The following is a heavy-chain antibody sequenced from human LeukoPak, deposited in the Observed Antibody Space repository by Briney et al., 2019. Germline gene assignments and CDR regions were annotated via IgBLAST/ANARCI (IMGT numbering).Heavy chain of an antibody. CDR2: IYYTGTT. Sequence: PSETLSLTCTVSGGSISSYYWSWIRQPPGKGLEWIGYIYYTGTTNYNPSLNSRVTISVDTSKNQFSLKLSSVTAADTAVYYCAGLVVPAALTGFDPWGQGTLVTVSS. D-gene: IGHD2-2*01. V-gene: IGHV4-59*08. CDR1: GGSISSYY. J-gene: IGHJ5*02. CDR3: AGLVVPAALTGFDP.